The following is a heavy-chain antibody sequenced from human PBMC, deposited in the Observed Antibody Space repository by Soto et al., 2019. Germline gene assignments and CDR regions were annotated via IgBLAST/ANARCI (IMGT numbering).Heavy chain of an antibody. V-gene: IGHV1-8*01. J-gene: IGHJ6*02. CDR1: GYTFTSYD. Sequence: ASVKVSCKASGYTFTSYDINWVRQATGQGLEWMGWMNPNSGNTGYAQKFQGRVTMTRNTSISTAYMELSSLRSEDTAVYYCARGVIDTYYYDSSGYYQYYYYGMDVWGQGTTVTVSS. CDR2: MNPNSGNT. D-gene: IGHD3-22*01. CDR3: ARGVIDTYYYDSSGYYQYYYYGMDV.